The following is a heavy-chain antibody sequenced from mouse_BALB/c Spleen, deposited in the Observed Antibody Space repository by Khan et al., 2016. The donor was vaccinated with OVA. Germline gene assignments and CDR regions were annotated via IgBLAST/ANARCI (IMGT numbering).Heavy chain of an antibody. CDR1: GFTFSDYY. J-gene: IGHJ3*01. CDR2: ISDGGSYI. D-gene: IGHD2-13*01. V-gene: IGHV5-4*02. CDR3: ARGYYGDPFAY. Sequence: EVELVESGGGLVKPGGSLKLSCEASGFTFSDYYMYWVRQTPEKRLEWVATISDGGSYIYYPDSVKGRFTISRDDVKNNLYLQMNSLKSEDTAMYYCARGYYGDPFAYWGQGTLVTVSA.